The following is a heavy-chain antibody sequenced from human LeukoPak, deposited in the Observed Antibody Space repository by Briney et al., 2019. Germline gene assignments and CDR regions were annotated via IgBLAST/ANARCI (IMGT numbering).Heavy chain of an antibody. CDR1: GFTFSSYG. J-gene: IGHJ4*02. Sequence: PGRSLRLSCAASGFTFSSYGMHWVRQAPGKGLEWVAVIWYDGSNKYYADSVKGRFTTSRDNSKNTLYLQMTILRVEDTALYYCARDRWQQLVSPLEWGQGTLVTVSS. D-gene: IGHD6-13*01. CDR2: IWYDGSNK. CDR3: ARDRWQQLVSPLE. V-gene: IGHV3-33*01.